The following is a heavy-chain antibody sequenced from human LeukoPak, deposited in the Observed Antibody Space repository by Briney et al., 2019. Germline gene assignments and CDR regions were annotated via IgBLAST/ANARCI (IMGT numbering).Heavy chain of an antibody. Sequence: SETLSLTCTVSGGSINNNNYYWGWIRQPPGKGLEWIGSIYYSGSTYYNPSLKSRVTISLDTSKNQFSLNLTSVTAADTAVYYCARDRSYPWGRGTLVTVSS. CDR3: ARDRSYP. CDR1: GGSINNNNYY. V-gene: IGHV4-39*07. CDR2: IYYSGST. J-gene: IGHJ5*02.